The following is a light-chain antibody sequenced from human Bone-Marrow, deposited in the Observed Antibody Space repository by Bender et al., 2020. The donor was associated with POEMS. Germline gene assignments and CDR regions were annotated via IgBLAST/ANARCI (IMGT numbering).Light chain of an antibody. J-gene: IGLJ3*02. CDR1: QLGDKY. V-gene: IGLV3-1*01. CDR2: QNS. CDR3: CSYAGRSVWV. Sequence: SYELTQAPSVSVSPGQTASLTCSGDQLGDKYVCWYQQKPGQSPVVVIYQNSKRPSGIPERFSGSNSGNTATLTISDTQAMDEADFYCCSYAGRSVWVFGGGTKLTVL.